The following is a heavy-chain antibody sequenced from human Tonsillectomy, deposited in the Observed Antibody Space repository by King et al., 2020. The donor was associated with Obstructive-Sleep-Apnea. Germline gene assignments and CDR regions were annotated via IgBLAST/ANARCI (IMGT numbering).Heavy chain of an antibody. CDR1: RASASSHY. V-gene: IGHV4-59*08. J-gene: IGHJ4*02. D-gene: IGHD3-22*01. CDR3: ARLAYYYDSSGYRYYFDY. CDR2: IYYSGST. Sequence: VQLQESGPGLVKPSETLSLTCNVSRASASSHYWSWIRQPPGKGLEWIGYIYYSGSTNYNPSLKSRVTISVDTSKSQFSLKLSSVTAADTAVYYCARLAYYYDSSGYRYYFDYWGQGTLVTVSS.